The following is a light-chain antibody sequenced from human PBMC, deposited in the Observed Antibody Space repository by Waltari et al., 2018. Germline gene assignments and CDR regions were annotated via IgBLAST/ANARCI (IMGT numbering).Light chain of an antibody. J-gene: IGKJ3*01. Sequence: DIQMTQSPSTLSASVGDRVAITCRASQSISSRLAWYQQKPGKAPKLLIWKASKLYSGFPSRFSGSGSGTECTLTISSLQPDDFATYYCQQYVSDSVTFGPGTKVDVK. V-gene: IGKV1-5*03. CDR1: QSISSR. CDR3: QQYVSDSVT. CDR2: KAS.